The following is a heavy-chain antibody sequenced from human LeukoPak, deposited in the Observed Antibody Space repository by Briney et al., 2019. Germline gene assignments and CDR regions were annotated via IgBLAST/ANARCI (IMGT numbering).Heavy chain of an antibody. V-gene: IGHV3-30*02. CDR1: GFSFRSYG. CDR3: ARDVLGGGGYYPEYFQH. CDR2: IRYDGIIK. Sequence: GGSLRLSCAASGFSFRSYGVHWVRQAPGKGLEWVAFIRYDGIIKYYADSVKGQFTISRDNSKNTLYLQMNSLRAEDTAVYYCARDVLGGGGYYPEYFQHWGQGTLVTVSS. D-gene: IGHD3-22*01. J-gene: IGHJ1*01.